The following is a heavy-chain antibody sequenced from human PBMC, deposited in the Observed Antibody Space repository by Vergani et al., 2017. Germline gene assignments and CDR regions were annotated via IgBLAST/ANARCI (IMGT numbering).Heavy chain of an antibody. Sequence: QLQLQESGPGLVKPSETLSLTCPVSGGSISSSSYYWGWIRQPPGKGLEWIGSIYYSGSTYYNPSLKSRVTISVDTSKNQFSLKLSSVTAADTAVYYCASPDSSGYVLAFDIWGQGTMVTVSS. CDR2: IYYSGST. CDR1: GGSISSSSYY. D-gene: IGHD3-22*01. V-gene: IGHV4-39*01. J-gene: IGHJ3*02. CDR3: ASPDSSGYVLAFDI.